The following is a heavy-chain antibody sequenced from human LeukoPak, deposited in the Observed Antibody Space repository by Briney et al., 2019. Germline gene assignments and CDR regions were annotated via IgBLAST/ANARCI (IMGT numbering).Heavy chain of an antibody. CDR3: TSGGDCRTTSCYSD. D-gene: IGHD2-2*03. V-gene: IGHV3-15*01. J-gene: IGHJ4*02. CDR1: GFSFSNVW. CDR2: IKSKSDGGTT. Sequence: GGSLRLSCAASGFSFSNVWMSWVRQAPGKGREWVGRIKSKSDGGTTDYAAPVKGRFTISRDDSKNTLYLQMNSLKTEDTAVYYCTSGGDCRTTSCYSDWGQGTLVTVSS.